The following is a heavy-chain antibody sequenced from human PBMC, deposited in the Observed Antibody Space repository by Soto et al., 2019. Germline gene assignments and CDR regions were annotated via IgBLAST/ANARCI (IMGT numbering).Heavy chain of an antibody. V-gene: IGHV3-23*01. D-gene: IGHD6-13*01. CDR1: GFAFSSYA. CDR3: AKLTTTYSSRWFGY. J-gene: IGHJ4*01. CDR2: LSGDGSDP. Sequence: DVPLLESGGGLGQPGGSLRLSCAASGFAFSSYAMSWVRQAPGKGLEWVYTLSGDGSDPYYSDSVKGLFTISRDNSKDTLYRQMNSLRADDTALYFCAKLTTTYSSRWFGYWGQGTLVTVSS.